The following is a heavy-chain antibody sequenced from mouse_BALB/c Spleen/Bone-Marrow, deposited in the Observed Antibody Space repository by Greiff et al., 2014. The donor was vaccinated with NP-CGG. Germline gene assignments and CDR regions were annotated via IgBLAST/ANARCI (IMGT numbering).Heavy chain of an antibody. J-gene: IGHJ2*01. Sequence: EVKLQESGGNLVKPGGSLKLSCAASGFTFSSYAMSWVRQTPEKRLEWVATIRSGGSYTYYPDSVKGRFTISRDNAKSTLYLQMRSLRSEDTAMDYCARQGDGYYDYWGQGTTLTVSS. CDR3: ARQGDGYYDY. CDR1: GFTFSSYA. CDR2: IRSGGSYT. D-gene: IGHD2-3*01. V-gene: IGHV5-9-3*01.